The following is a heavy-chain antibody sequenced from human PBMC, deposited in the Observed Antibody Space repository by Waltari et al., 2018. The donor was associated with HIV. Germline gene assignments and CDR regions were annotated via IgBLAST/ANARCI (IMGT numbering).Heavy chain of an antibody. J-gene: IGHJ5*02. CDR2: IYDSGSI. V-gene: IGHV4-59*01. CDR1: GASISDYY. CDR3: ARGGASWFDP. Sequence: QVQLQESGPGLVKPSETLSLTCTVPGASISDYYWSWIRQPPGKGLEWIGSIYDSGSINYNLSLKSRATISVETSKNQFSLKLQSVSAADTAIYYCARGGASWFDPWGQGNLVTVSS. D-gene: IGHD1-26*01.